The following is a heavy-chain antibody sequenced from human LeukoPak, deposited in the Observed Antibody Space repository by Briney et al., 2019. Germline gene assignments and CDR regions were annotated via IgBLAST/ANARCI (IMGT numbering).Heavy chain of an antibody. V-gene: IGHV3-74*01. CDR2: INSDGSST. D-gene: IGHD3-22*01. J-gene: IGHJ4*02. CDR1: GFTFSSYW. CDR3: ARVHYYDSSGYNTFDY. Sequence: GSLRLSCAASGFTFSSYWMHWVRQAPGKGLVWVSRINSDGSSTSYADSVKGRFTISRDNAKNTLYLQMNSLRAEDTAVYYCARVHYYDSSGYNTFDYWGQGTLVTVSS.